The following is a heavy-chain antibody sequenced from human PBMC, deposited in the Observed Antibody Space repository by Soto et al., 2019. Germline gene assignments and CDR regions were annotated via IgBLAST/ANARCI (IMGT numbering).Heavy chain of an antibody. V-gene: IGHV1-18*04. CDR1: GYTFTSYG. Sequence: GPSVKVSCKASGYTFTSYGISGVRQAPGQGLEWMGWISAYNGNTNYAQKLQGRVTMTTDTSTSTAYMELRSLRSDDTAVYYCARGGYYDSSGYYIDHYFDYWGQGTLVTVSS. D-gene: IGHD3-22*01. J-gene: IGHJ4*02. CDR3: ARGGYYDSSGYYIDHYFDY. CDR2: ISAYNGNT.